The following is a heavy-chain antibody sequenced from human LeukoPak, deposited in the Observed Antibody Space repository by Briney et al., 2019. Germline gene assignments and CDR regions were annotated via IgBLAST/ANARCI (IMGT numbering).Heavy chain of an antibody. CDR2: IWYDGSNK. Sequence: GGSLRLSCAASGFTFSDYAMRWVRQVPGKGLEWVAVIWYDGSNKYHADSVKGRFTISGGNSKNTLYLEMNSLKVEDTAVYYCAREGKAAGTSGWIDPWGQGTLVTVSS. V-gene: IGHV3-33*01. CDR1: GFTFSDYA. CDR3: AREGKAAGTSGWIDP. D-gene: IGHD6-13*01. J-gene: IGHJ5*02.